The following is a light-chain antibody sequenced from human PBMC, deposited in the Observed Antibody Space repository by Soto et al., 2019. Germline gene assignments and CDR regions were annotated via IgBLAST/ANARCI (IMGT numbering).Light chain of an antibody. CDR2: KAS. Sequence: DIPMTQSPSTLSASVGDRVTITCRASQSISSWLAWYQQKPGKAPKLLIYKASSLESGVPSRFSGSGSGTDFTLTISSLQPDDFATYYCQHYNSYSSTFGQGTKLEIK. J-gene: IGKJ2*01. CDR1: QSISSW. CDR3: QHYNSYSST. V-gene: IGKV1-5*03.